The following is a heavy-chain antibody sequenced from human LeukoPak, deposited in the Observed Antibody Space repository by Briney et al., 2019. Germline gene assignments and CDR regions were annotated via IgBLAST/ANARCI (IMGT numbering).Heavy chain of an antibody. CDR2: IYYSGTT. J-gene: IGHJ3*02. D-gene: IGHD3-22*01. CDR1: GGSIRGGDYL. V-gene: IGHV4-30-4*07. CDR3: ARGTTMIVDVIDI. Sequence: SETLSLTCAVSGGSIRGGDYLWSWIRQPPGKGPEWIGYIYYSGTTYSNPSLKSRVTISVDTSKNQFSLKLSSVTAADTAVYYCARGTTMIVDVIDIWGQGTMVTVSS.